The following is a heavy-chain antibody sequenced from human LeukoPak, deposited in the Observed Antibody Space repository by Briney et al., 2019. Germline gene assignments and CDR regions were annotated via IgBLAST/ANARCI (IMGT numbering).Heavy chain of an antibody. CDR2: ITSTSSTI. D-gene: IGHD1-1*01. CDR3: AKDWPGATGY. J-gene: IGHJ4*02. CDR1: GFTFNNYN. V-gene: IGHV3-48*01. Sequence: GGSLRLSCTASGFTFNNYNMNWVRQAPGKGLEWVSYITSTSSTIYYADSVKGRFTISRDNSKNTLYLQMNSLRAEDTAVYYCAKDWPGATGYWGQGTLVTVSS.